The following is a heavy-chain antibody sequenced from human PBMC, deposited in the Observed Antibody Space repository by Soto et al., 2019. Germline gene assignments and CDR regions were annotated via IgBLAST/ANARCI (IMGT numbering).Heavy chain of an antibody. J-gene: IGHJ4*02. V-gene: IGHV3-48*01. CDR3: AKDIDV. CDR1: RFTFSQYC. Sequence: EVQLVESGGGLVQPGGSLILSCAASRFTFSQYCMNWVRQAPWKGLEWVSYISSSSSTIYYADSVKGRFTISRDNAKNSLFLQMNSLRAEDTAVYYCAKDIDVGGQGTLVTVSS. D-gene: IGHD2-15*01. CDR2: ISSSSSTI.